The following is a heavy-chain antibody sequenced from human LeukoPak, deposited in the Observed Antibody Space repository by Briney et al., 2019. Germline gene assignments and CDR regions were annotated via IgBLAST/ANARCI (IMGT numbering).Heavy chain of an antibody. CDR1: GDSISSADYY. D-gene: IGHD6-13*01. Sequence: PSETLSLTCTVSGDSISSADYYWSWIRQPPGKGLEWIGYIFYSGSTDYHPSLKSRVTISVDTSKNQFSLKLISMTAADTAVYYCARKFISNWSFDYWGQGTLVTVSS. CDR3: ARKFISNWSFDY. V-gene: IGHV4-61*08. J-gene: IGHJ4*02. CDR2: IFYSGST.